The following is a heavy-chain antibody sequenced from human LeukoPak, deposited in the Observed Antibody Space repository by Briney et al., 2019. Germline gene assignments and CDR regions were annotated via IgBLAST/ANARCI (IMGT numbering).Heavy chain of an antibody. J-gene: IGHJ3*02. Sequence: ASVKVSCKASGYTFTSYGISWVRQAPGQGLEWMGWIIAYNGNTNYAQKLQGRVTMTTDTSTSTAYMELRSLRSDDTAVYYCARVLSDFWSGPIRENDAFDIWSQGTMVTVSS. D-gene: IGHD3-3*01. CDR3: ARVLSDFWSGPIRENDAFDI. V-gene: IGHV1-18*01. CDR2: IIAYNGNT. CDR1: GYTFTSYG.